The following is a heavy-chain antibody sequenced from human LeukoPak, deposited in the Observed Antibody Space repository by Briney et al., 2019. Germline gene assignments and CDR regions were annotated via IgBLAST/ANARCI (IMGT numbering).Heavy chain of an antibody. CDR1: GYTLTELS. D-gene: IGHD5-12*01. CDR2: FDPEDGET. CDR3: ATAQRGYSGYDLAFDY. V-gene: IGHV1-24*01. Sequence: ASVKVSCKVSGYTLTELSMHWVRQAPGKGLEWMGGFDPEDGETIYAQKFQGRVTMTEDTSTDTAYMELSSLRSEDTAVYYCATAQRGYSGYDLAFDYWGQGTLVTVSS. J-gene: IGHJ4*02.